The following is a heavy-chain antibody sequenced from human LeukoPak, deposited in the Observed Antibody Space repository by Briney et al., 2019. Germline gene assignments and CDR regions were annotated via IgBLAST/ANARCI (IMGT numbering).Heavy chain of an antibody. D-gene: IGHD3-10*01. CDR1: GGSISSYY. CDR2: IYYSGST. J-gene: IGHJ4*02. V-gene: IGHV4-59*08. CDR3: ARHLRRGQNVRDGSGTYFDY. Sequence: RASETLSLTCTVSGGSISSYYWSWIRQPPGKGLEWIGYIYYSGSTNYNPSLKSRVTISVDTSKNQFSLKLSSVTAADTAVYYCARHLRRGQNVRDGSGTYFDYWGQGTLVTVSS.